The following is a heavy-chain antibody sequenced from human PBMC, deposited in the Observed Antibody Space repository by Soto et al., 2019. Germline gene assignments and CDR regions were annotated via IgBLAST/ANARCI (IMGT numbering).Heavy chain of an antibody. CDR2: MNPNSGNT. J-gene: IGHJ3*02. Sequence: ASVKVSCKASGYTFTSYDINWVQQATGQGLEWMGWMNPNSGNTGYAQKFQGRVTMTRNTSISTAYMELSSLRSEDTAVYYCARGDYDFWSGYPDAFDIWGQGTMVTVSS. CDR3: ARGDYDFWSGYPDAFDI. CDR1: GYTFTSYD. D-gene: IGHD3-3*01. V-gene: IGHV1-8*01.